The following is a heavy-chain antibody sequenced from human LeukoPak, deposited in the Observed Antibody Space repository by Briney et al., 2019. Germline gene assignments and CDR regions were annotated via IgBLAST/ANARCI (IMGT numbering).Heavy chain of an antibody. J-gene: IGHJ4*02. CDR3: ARAHSNGYLPFDY. CDR1: GGSISSYY. V-gene: IGHV4-59*01. CDR2: IYYSGST. D-gene: IGHD3-22*01. Sequence: KPSETLSLTCTVSGGSISSYYWSWIRQPPGKGLEWIGYIYYSGSTNYNPSLKSRVTISVDTSKNQFSLKLSSVTAADTAVYYCARAHSNGYLPFDYWGQGTLVTVSS.